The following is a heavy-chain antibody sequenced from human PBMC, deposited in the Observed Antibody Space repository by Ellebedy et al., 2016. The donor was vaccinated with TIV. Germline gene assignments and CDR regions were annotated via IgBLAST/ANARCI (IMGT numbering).Heavy chain of an antibody. CDR2: ISYDGTDK. Sequence: GESLKISCVASGFTFSSYGMPWVRQAPGKGPEWVAIISYDGTDKDYADSVKGRFTISRDNSKNTLYLQMNSLRAEDSAVYYCTKDKGTGGSCHDYWGQGTLVTVSS. J-gene: IGHJ4*02. V-gene: IGHV3-30*18. CDR3: TKDKGTGGSCHDY. CDR1: GFTFSSYG. D-gene: IGHD2-15*01.